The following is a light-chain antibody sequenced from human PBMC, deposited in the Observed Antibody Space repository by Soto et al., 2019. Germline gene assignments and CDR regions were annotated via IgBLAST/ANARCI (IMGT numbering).Light chain of an antibody. CDR2: GAS. Sequence: EVVLTQSPATLSLSPGARATLSCRASQSIDVSHLAWYQHKGGQAPRLLIHGASTRAPGVPDRFSGSGFGTSYSLIIDRLAPEEFALYCCQLCGPSPSRGTLGPGTTV. CDR3: QLCGPSPSRGT. J-gene: IGKJ3*01. CDR1: QSIDVSH. V-gene: IGKV3-20*01.